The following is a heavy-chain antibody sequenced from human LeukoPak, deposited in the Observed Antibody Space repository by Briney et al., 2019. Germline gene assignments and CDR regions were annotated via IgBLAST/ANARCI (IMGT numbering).Heavy chain of an antibody. CDR1: GFTFSSYG. CDR3: AKDSVDY. D-gene: IGHD3-10*01. J-gene: IGHJ4*02. CDR2: ISYDGSNK. V-gene: IGHV3-30*18. Sequence: PGRSLRLSCAASGFTFSSYGIHWVRQAPGKGLEWVAVISYDGSNKYYADSVKGRFTISRDNSKNTLYLQMNSLRAEDTAVYYYAKDSVDYWGQGTLVTVSS.